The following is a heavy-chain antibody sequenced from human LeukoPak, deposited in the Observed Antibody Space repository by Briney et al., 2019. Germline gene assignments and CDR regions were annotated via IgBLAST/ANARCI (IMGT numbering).Heavy chain of an antibody. Sequence: GGSLRLSCAVSGFTFSGFWMSWSRQAPGKGLEWVARINSDGSEGYYEDSMKGRVTISRDNARNTLYLQINNLRAEDTAVYYCAREPINLVVGVSYGLDVWGLGTAVTVSS. D-gene: IGHD2-15*01. V-gene: IGHV3-7*01. J-gene: IGHJ6*02. CDR2: INSDGSEG. CDR3: AREPINLVVGVSYGLDV. CDR1: GFTFSGFW.